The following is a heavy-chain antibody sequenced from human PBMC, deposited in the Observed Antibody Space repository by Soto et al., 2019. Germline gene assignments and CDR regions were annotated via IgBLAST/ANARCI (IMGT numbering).Heavy chain of an antibody. D-gene: IGHD2-21*01. V-gene: IGHV3-9*01. CDR3: AKEVLGGGDPPPHVFAI. CDR1: GFIFEDYA. J-gene: IGHJ3*02. Sequence: PGGSLRLCCAASGFIFEDYAMHWVRQAPGKGLEWVSGITWNSDTIYYADSVKGRFTISRDNAKNSLYLQMNSLRAEDTALYYCAKEVLGGGDPPPHVFAICGKGTMVTVSS. CDR2: ITWNSDTI.